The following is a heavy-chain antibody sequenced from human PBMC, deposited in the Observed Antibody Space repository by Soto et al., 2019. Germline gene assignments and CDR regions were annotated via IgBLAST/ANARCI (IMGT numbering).Heavy chain of an antibody. V-gene: IGHV3-21*06. Sequence: GALRLSCAASGFTFTRYSMNWVRQAPGKGLEWVSSISSTTNYIYYGDSMKGRFTISRDNAKNSLYLEMNSLRAEDTAVYYCARESEDLTSNLDYWGQGTLVTVPQ. J-gene: IGHJ4*02. CDR1: GFTFTRYS. CDR3: ARESEDLTSNLDY. CDR2: ISSTTNYI.